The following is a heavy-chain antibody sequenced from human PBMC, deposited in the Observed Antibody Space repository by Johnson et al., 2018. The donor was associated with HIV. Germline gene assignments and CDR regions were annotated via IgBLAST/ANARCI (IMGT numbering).Heavy chain of an antibody. CDR2: LWKDGSHK. CDR1: GFTVSNYG. J-gene: IGHJ3*02. CDR3: ARGGGCGGDCYSGYDAFDI. D-gene: IGHD2-21*01. V-gene: IGHV3-33*01. Sequence: QVQLMESGGGVVQPGRSLRLSCAVSGFTVSNYGMHWVRQAPGKGLEWVAVLWKDGSHKYYTDSVKGRFTISRDNSKNTVYLQMNSLSVEDTAVYYCARGGGCGGDCYSGYDAFDIWGQGTKVTV.